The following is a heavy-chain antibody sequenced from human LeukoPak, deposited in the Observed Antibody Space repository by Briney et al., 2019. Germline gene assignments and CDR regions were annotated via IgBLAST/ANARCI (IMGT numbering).Heavy chain of an antibody. J-gene: IGHJ4*02. CDR1: GGTFSSYA. CDR3: ASWGMATIRCDY. Sequence: GASVKVSCKASGGTFSSYAISWVRQAPGQGLEWMGGIIPIFGTANYAQKFQGRVTITTDESTSTAYMELSSLRSEDTAVYYCASWGMATIRCDYWGQGTLVTVSS. V-gene: IGHV1-69*05. D-gene: IGHD5-24*01. CDR2: IIPIFGTA.